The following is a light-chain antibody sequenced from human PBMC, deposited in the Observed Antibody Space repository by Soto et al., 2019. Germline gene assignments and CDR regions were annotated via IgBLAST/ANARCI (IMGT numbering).Light chain of an antibody. CDR3: QQYNNWPPGRT. Sequence: EIVMTQSPATLSVSPGERATRACRASQSVSSNVAWYQQKPGQAPRLLIYGASTRATGIPARFSGSGSGTEFTLTISSLQSEDFAIYFCQQYNNWPPGRTFGQGTKVEIK. V-gene: IGKV3-15*01. CDR2: GAS. J-gene: IGKJ1*01. CDR1: QSVSSN.